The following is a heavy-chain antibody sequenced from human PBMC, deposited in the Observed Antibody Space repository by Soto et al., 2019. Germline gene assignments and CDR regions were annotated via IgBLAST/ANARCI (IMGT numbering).Heavy chain of an antibody. J-gene: IGHJ4*02. Sequence: GASVKVSCKASGGTFSSYAISWVRQAPGQGLEWMGGIIPIFGTANYAQKFQGRVTITADESTSTAYMELSSLRAEDTAVYYCAKRTTVTTGYYFDYWGQGTLVTVSS. CDR1: GGTFSSYA. CDR3: AKRTTVTTGYYFDY. D-gene: IGHD4-17*01. CDR2: IIPIFGTA. V-gene: IGHV1-69*13.